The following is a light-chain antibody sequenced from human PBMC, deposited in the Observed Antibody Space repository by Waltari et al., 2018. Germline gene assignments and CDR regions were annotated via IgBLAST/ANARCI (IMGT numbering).Light chain of an antibody. J-gene: IGKJ2*01. Sequence: DVVMTPSPLSLPVPLGPPASISCRSSQSLVHSDGNTSLNWFQQRPGQSPRRLIYKVSNRDSGVPDRFSGSGSGTDFTLKISRVEAEDVGVYYCMQGTHYTFGQGTKLEIK. V-gene: IGKV2-30*02. CDR2: KVS. CDR3: MQGTHYT. CDR1: QSLVHSDGNTS.